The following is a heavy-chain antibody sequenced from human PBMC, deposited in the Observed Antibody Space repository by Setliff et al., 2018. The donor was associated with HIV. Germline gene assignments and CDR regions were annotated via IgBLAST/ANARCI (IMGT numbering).Heavy chain of an antibody. CDR1: GYDFRRYG. CDR3: AGSILTGYYTFGADY. V-gene: IGHV1-69*05. Sequence: GASVKVSCKTSGYDFRRYGIAWVRQVPGHGLEWMGGIIPIFGTTNYAQKFQGRVTITTDESTTTAYMELSSLRSEDTALYYCAGSILTGYYTFGADYWGQGTLVTVSS. J-gene: IGHJ4*02. D-gene: IGHD3-9*01. CDR2: IIPIFGTT.